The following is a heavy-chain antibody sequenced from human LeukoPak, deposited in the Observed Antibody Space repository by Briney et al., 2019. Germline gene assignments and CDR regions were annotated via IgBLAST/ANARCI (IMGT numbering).Heavy chain of an antibody. CDR3: ARDFRGGYDFWSGYYTPYYFDY. V-gene: IGHV4-59*12. J-gene: IGHJ4*02. Sequence: SETLSLTCTVSGGSISSYYWSWIRQPPGKGLEWIGYIYYSGSTNYNPSLKSRVTISVDTSKNQFSLKLSSVTAADTAVYYCARDFRGGYDFWSGYYTPYYFDYWGQGTLVTVSP. CDR2: IYYSGST. CDR1: GGSISSYY. D-gene: IGHD3-3*01.